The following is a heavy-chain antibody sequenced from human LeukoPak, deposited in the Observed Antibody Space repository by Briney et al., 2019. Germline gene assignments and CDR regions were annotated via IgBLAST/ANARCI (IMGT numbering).Heavy chain of an antibody. CDR1: GFTVSSNY. D-gene: IGHD2-8*02. CDR2: IYNDGGT. J-gene: IGHJ4*02. CDR3: GTSRSRTSGFDY. Sequence: GGSLRLSCAASGFTVSSNYMNWVRQAPGKGLEWVSVIYNDGGTYYADSVKGRFTISRDNSKNTLYLQINSLRAEDTAVYYCGTSRSRTSGFDYWGQGTLVTVSS. V-gene: IGHV3-53*01.